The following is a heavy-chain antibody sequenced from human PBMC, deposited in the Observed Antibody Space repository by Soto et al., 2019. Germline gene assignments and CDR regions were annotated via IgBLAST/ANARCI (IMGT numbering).Heavy chain of an antibody. CDR3: ARGRGGRGDY. CDR1: GGTFRSYT. CDR2: IIPILGIA. V-gene: IGHV1-69*02. Sequence: QVQRVQSGAEVKKPGSSVKVSCKASGGTFRSYTINWVRPAPGQGLEWRVMIIPILGIANYAQKFQDRVTITADKSTSTAYLELSTLRSAAMAVYSWARGRGGRGDYWGQGTLVTVSS. D-gene: IGHD2-15*01. J-gene: IGHJ4*02.